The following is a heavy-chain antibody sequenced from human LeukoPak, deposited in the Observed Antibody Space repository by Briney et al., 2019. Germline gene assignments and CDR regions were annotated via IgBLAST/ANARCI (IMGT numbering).Heavy chain of an antibody. Sequence: KPSETLSLTCTVSGGSISSYYWSWIRQPAGKGLEWIGRIYTSGSTNYNPSLKSRVTMSVDTSKNQFSLKLSSVTAADTAVYYCARDRITIFGVVISSDNAFDIWGQGTMVTVSS. CDR1: GGSISSYY. CDR2: IYTSGST. CDR3: ARDRITIFGVVISSDNAFDI. D-gene: IGHD3-3*01. V-gene: IGHV4-4*07. J-gene: IGHJ3*02.